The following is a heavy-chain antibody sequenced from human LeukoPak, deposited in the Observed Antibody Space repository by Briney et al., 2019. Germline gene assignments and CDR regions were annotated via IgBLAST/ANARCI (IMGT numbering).Heavy chain of an antibody. CDR3: AKEFRYFDPVDY. CDR2: ISYGGSNK. J-gene: IGHJ4*02. D-gene: IGHD3-9*01. Sequence: EPGGSLRLSCAASGFTFSSYGMHWVRQAPGKVLEWVAVISYGGSNKYYADTVKGRFTISRDNSKNTLYLQMNSLRAEDTAVYYCAKEFRYFDPVDYWGQGTLVTVSS. V-gene: IGHV3-30*18. CDR1: GFTFSSYG.